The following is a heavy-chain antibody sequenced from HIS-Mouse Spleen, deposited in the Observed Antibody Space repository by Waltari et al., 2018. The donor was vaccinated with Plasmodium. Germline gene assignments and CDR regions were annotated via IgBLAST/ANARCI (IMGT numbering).Heavy chain of an antibody. V-gene: IGHV2-70*01. CDR2: YDWVYDK. J-gene: IGHJ6*02. CDR1: GFSLSTSGMC. Sequence: QVTLRESGPALVKPTQTLTLTCTFSGFSLSTSGMCVSWIRQPPAKAREWLAHYDWVYDKDYSPTLKTRLTISKDTAKNQVVLTMTNMDPVDTATYYCARTTYSSSSAKYYYYGMDVWGQGTTVTVSS. CDR3: ARTTYSSSSAKYYYYGMDV. D-gene: IGHD6-6*01.